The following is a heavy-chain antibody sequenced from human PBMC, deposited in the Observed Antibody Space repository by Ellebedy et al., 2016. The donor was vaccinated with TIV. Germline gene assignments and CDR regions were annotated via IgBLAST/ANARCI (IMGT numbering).Heavy chain of an antibody. J-gene: IGHJ4*02. CDR2: INPDGSDT. CDR1: GFTFSAVW. Sequence: GESLKISXVTSGFTFSAVWMNWVRQAPGKGPEWLANINPDGSDTYYVDSVKGRFTISRVNAQNSLFLQMSSLRVDDTAVYYCVRGGGSFDYWGQGALVIVSS. CDR3: VRGGGSFDY. V-gene: IGHV3-7*03. D-gene: IGHD2-15*01.